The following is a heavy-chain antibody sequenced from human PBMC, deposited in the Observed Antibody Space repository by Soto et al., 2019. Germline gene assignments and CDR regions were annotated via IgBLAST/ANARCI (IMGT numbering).Heavy chain of an antibody. CDR3: AIDPLNN. Sequence: QVQLVESGGGLVKPGGSLRLSCAASGFNFSDYYMSWVRQAPGKGLEWVAYISGPGSYTNYADSEKGRFTISRDNAKKLLYLQMYSLKAENTTLYYCAIDPLNNWSQGTIITVSS. CDR1: GFNFSDYY. V-gene: IGHV3-11*06. J-gene: IGHJ4*02. CDR2: ISGPGSYT.